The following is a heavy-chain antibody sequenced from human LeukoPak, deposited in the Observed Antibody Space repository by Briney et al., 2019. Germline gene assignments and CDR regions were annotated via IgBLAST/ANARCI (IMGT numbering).Heavy chain of an antibody. D-gene: IGHD3-16*01. CDR3: ARTLGDYPSGFDI. CDR1: GGSISSSSYY. CDR2: IYYSGTA. Sequence: SETLSLTCTVSGGSISSSSYYWGWIRQPPGKGLECIGTIYYSGTAYHNPSLRSRVTISVDTSKNQFSLKLSSVTAADTAVYYCARTLGDYPSGFDIWGQGTMVTVSS. V-gene: IGHV4-39*01. J-gene: IGHJ3*02.